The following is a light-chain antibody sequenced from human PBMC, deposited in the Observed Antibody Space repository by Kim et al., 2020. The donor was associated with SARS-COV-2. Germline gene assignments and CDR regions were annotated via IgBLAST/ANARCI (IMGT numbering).Light chain of an antibody. CDR3: QQYNSYPYT. J-gene: IGKJ2*01. CDR2: KAS. CDR1: QSISYW. V-gene: IGKV1-5*03. Sequence: DIQMTQSPSTLSASVGDRVTITCRATQSISYWLAWYQQKPGKAPNLLIYKASSLKSGVPSRFSGSGSGTEFTLTISSLQPDDFASYYCQQYNSYPYTFGQGTKL.